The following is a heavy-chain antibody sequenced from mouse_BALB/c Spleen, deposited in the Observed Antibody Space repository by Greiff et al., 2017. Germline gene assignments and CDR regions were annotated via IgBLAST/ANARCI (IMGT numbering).Heavy chain of an antibody. Sequence: EVKVVESGGGLVKPGGSLKLSCAASGFTFSDYYMYWVRQTPEKRLEWVATISDGGSYTYYPDSVKGRFTISRDNAKNNLYLQMSSLKSEDTAMYYCARGDGNYYAMDYWGQGTSVTVSS. CDR2: ISDGGSYT. CDR1: GFTFSDYY. J-gene: IGHJ4*01. D-gene: IGHD2-1*01. CDR3: ARGDGNYYAMDY. V-gene: IGHV5-4*02.